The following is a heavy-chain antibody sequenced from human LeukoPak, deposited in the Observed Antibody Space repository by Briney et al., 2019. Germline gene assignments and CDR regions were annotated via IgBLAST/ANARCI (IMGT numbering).Heavy chain of an antibody. CDR1: GFTFSNYS. CDR2: ISRSSTTI. CDR3: ARHYSSSWYEMVWFDP. V-gene: IGHV3-48*01. J-gene: IGHJ5*02. D-gene: IGHD6-13*01. Sequence: PGGSLRLSCAASGFTFSNYSMNWVRQAPGKGLEWVSYISRSSTTIYYADSVKGRFTISRDNAKNSLYLQMNSLRAEDTAVYYCARHYSSSWYEMVWFDPWGQGTLVTVSS.